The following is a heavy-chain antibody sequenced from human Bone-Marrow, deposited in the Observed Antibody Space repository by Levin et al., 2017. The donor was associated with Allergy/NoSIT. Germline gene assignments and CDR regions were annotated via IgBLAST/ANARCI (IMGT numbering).Heavy chain of an antibody. J-gene: IGHJ4*02. CDR2: ISAYNGDT. CDR1: GYDFAKYG. CDR3: SRDRPALMPDHALEFDF. D-gene: IGHD2-2*01. V-gene: IGHV1-18*01. Sequence: PWASVKVSCTASGYDFAKYGITWVRQAPGQGLEWMGWISAYNGDTSYTQKLQGRVTLTTDTSTSTAYMEVRSLRYDDTAVYYCSRDRPALMPDHALEFDFWGQGTLVTVSS.